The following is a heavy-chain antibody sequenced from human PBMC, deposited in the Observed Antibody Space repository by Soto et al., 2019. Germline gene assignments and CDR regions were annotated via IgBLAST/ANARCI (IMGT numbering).Heavy chain of an antibody. CDR3: ARGYYYDSSGYYYYFDY. V-gene: IGHV4-30-4*01. D-gene: IGHD3-22*01. CDR2: IYYSGST. Sequence: TLSLTCTVSGGSISSGDYYWSWIRQPPGKGLEWIGYIYYSGSTYYNPSLKSRVTISVDTPKKQFSLKLSSVTAADTAVYYCARGYYYDSSGYYYYFDYWGQGTLVTASS. CDR1: GGSISSGDYY. J-gene: IGHJ4*02.